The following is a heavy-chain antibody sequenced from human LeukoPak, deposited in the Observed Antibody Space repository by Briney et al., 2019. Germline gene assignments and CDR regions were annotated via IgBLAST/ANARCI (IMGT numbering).Heavy chain of an antibody. CDR1: GGTFSSYA. CDR2: IIPVFGTA. CDR3: ASGYSYGSFDY. Sequence: SVKVSCKASGGTFSSYAISWVRQAPGQGLEWMGRIIPVFGTANYAQKFQGRVTITTDESTSTAYMELSSLRSEDTAVYYCASGYSYGSFDYWGQGTLVTVSS. D-gene: IGHD5-18*01. J-gene: IGHJ4*02. V-gene: IGHV1-69*05.